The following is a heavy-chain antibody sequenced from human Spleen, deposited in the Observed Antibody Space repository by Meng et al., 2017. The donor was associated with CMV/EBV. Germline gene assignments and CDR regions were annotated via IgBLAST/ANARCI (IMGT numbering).Heavy chain of an antibody. CDR2: ISWNSGSI. V-gene: IGHV3-9*01. CDR1: GFTFDDYA. Sequence: GGSLRLSCAASGFTFDDYAMHWVRQAPGKGLEWVSGISWNSGSIGYADSVKGRFTISRDNSKNTLSLQMNSLRLEDTAVYYCAKGSGDSSYRPDFWGQGTLVTVSS. D-gene: IGHD6-6*01. CDR3: AKGSGDSSYRPDF. J-gene: IGHJ4*02.